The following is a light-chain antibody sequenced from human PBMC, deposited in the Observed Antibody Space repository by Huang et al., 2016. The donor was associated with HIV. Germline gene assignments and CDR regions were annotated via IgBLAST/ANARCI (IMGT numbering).Light chain of an antibody. CDR2: GAS. J-gene: IGKJ1*01. CDR1: QSVSNN. V-gene: IGKV3-15*01. Sequence: ETVMTQSPATPSVSAGERATLSCRASQSVSNNLAWYQQKPGQALRLLIYGASTRATGIPARFSGSGSETEFSLTISSLQSEDFAIYYCQQYHIWPPTFGQGTTVDIK. CDR3: QQYHIWPPT.